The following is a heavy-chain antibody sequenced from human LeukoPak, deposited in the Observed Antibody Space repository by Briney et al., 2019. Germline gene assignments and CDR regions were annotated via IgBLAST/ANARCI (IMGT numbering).Heavy chain of an antibody. V-gene: IGHV1-18*01. J-gene: IGHJ4*02. CDR3: AIVTYYYDSSGYLDY. D-gene: IGHD3-22*01. CDR2: ISAYNGNT. Sequence: GASVKVSCKASGYTFTSYGISWVRHAPGQGLEWMGWISAYNGNTNYAQKLQGRVTMTTDTSTSTACMELRSLRSDDTAVYYCAIVTYYYDSSGYLDYWGQGTLVTVSS. CDR1: GYTFTSYG.